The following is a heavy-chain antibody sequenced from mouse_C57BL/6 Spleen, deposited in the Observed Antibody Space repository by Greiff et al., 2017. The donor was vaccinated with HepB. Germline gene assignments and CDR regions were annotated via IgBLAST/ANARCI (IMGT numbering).Heavy chain of an antibody. J-gene: IGHJ4*01. D-gene: IGHD3-3*01. CDR1: GFTFSSYA. CDR3: ARELGGYYYAMDY. Sequence: EVQLVESGGGLVKPGGSLKLSCAASGFTFSSYAMSWVRQTPEKRLEWVATISDGGSYTYYPDNVKGRFTISRDNAKNNPYLQMSHLKSEDTAMYYCARELGGYYYAMDYWGQGTSVTVSS. CDR2: ISDGGSYT. V-gene: IGHV5-4*01.